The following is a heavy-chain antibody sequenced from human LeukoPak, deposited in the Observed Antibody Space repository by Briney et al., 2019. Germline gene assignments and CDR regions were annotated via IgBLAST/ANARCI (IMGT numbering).Heavy chain of an antibody. D-gene: IGHD4-17*01. CDR2: FDPEDGET. CDR1: GYTLTELS. Sequence: ASVKVSCKVSGYTLTELSMHWVRQAPGKGLEWMGGFDPEDGETIYAQKFQGRVTITADESTSTAYMELSSLRSEDTAVYYCARDKTHDDYGDYPDAFDIWGQGTMVTVSS. V-gene: IGHV1-24*01. CDR3: ARDKTHDDYGDYPDAFDI. J-gene: IGHJ3*02.